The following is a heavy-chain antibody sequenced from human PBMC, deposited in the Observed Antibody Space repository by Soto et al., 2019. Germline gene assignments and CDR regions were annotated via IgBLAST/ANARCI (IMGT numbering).Heavy chain of an antibody. J-gene: IGHJ1*01. CDR2: IHYSGSN. CDR3: ARPGSSWYFQH. Sequence: QLQLQESGPGPVKPSETLSLTSSVSGGSISSSSHYWGWIRQPPGKGMEWIGRIHYSGSNYYNPSLNSRVPISVDTSKIQFSLKLRSVTAADTAVYYCARPGSSWYFQHWGQGTLVTVSS. D-gene: IGHD6-13*01. V-gene: IGHV4-39*01. CDR1: GGSISSSSHY.